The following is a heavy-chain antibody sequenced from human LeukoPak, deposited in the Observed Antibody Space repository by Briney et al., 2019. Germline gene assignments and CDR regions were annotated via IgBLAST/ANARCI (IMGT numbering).Heavy chain of an antibody. V-gene: IGHV3-30-3*01. D-gene: IGHD6-13*01. Sequence: GGSLRLSCAASGFTFSSYATHWVRQAPGKGLEWVAVISYDGSNKYYADSVKGRFTISRDNSKNTLYLQMNSLRAEDTAVYYCARDSFRTAAVFGWFDPWGQGTLVTVSS. J-gene: IGHJ5*02. CDR1: GFTFSSYA. CDR3: ARDSFRTAAVFGWFDP. CDR2: ISYDGSNK.